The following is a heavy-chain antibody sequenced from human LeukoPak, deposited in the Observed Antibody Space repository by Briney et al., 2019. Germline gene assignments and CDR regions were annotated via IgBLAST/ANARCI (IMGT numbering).Heavy chain of an antibody. Sequence: GASVKVSCMASGYTFTGYYMHWVRPAPGQGLAWMGWINPNSGGTNYAQKFQGRVTMTRDTSISTAYMELSRLRSDDTAVYYCARVGDCSSTSCFLTDYWGQGTLVTVSS. CDR1: GYTFTGYY. CDR2: INPNSGGT. J-gene: IGHJ4*02. D-gene: IGHD2-2*01. CDR3: ARVGDCSSTSCFLTDY. V-gene: IGHV1-2*02.